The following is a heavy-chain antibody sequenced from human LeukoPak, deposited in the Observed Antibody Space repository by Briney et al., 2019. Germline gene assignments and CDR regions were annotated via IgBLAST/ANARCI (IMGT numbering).Heavy chain of an antibody. V-gene: IGHV3-21*01. J-gene: IGHJ4*02. CDR2: ISSSSSYI. D-gene: IGHD2-2*01. Sequence: GGSLRLSCAASGFTFSSYSMNWVRQAPGKGLEWVSSISSSSSYIYYADSVKGRFTISRDNAKNSLYLQMNSLRAEDTAVYYCARSPYCSSTSCHFDYWGQGTLVTVSS. CDR3: ARSPYCSSTSCHFDY. CDR1: GFTFSSYS.